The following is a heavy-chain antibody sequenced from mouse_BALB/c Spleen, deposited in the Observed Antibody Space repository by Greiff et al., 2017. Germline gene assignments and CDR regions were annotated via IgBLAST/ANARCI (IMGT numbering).Heavy chain of an antibody. CDR3: ARYYYGNPHWYFDV. D-gene: IGHD2-1*01. J-gene: IGHJ1*01. CDR1: GFTFSSYG. CDR2: ISSGGSYT. V-gene: IGHV5-6*01. Sequence: EVQGVESGGDLVKPGGSLKLSCAASGFTFSSYGMSWVRQTPDKRLEWVATISSGGSYTYYPDSVKGRFTISRDNAKNTLYLQMSSLKSEDTAMYYCARYYYGNPHWYFDVWGAGTTVTVSS.